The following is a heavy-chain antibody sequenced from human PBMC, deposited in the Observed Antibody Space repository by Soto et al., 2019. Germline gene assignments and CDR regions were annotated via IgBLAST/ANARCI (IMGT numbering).Heavy chain of an antibody. CDR1: GYSFTSYW. CDR2: IYPGDSDT. J-gene: IGHJ6*02. Sequence: GESLKISCKGSGYSFTSYWIGWVRQMPGKGLEWMGIIYPGDSDTRYSPSFQGQVTISADKAISTTYLQWSSLKASDTAMYYCARKVITTGGGYYYYGMDVWGQGTTVTV. D-gene: IGHD3-22*01. V-gene: IGHV5-51*01. CDR3: ARKVITTGGGYYYYGMDV.